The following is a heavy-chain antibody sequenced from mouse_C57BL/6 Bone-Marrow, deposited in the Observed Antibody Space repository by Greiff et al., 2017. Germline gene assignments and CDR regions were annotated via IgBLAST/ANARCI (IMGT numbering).Heavy chain of an antibody. CDR2: IYPGGGYT. Sequence: VQLQQSGAELVRPGTSVKMSCKASGYTFTNYWIGWAKQRPGHGLEWIGDIYPGGGYTNYNEKFKGKATLTADKSSSTAYMQFSSLTSEDSAIYYCARWHYGYEAYWYFDVWGTGTTVTVSS. D-gene: IGHD2-2*01. CDR1: GYTFTNYW. J-gene: IGHJ1*03. CDR3: ARWHYGYEAYWYFDV. V-gene: IGHV1-63*01.